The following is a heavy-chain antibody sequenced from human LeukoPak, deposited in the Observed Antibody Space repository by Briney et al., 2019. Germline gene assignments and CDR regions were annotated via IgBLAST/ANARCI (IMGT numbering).Heavy chain of an antibody. Sequence: GRSLRLSCAASGFTFSISGMHWVRQAPGKGLEWVTLIWYDGSYKYYADSVKGRFTISRDNSKNTLYLDMNSLTAEDTAVYYCARDSGGGGYYTLDYWGQGTLVTVSS. D-gene: IGHD3-3*01. J-gene: IGHJ4*02. CDR2: IWYDGSYK. V-gene: IGHV3-33*01. CDR3: ARDSGGGGYYTLDY. CDR1: GFTFSISG.